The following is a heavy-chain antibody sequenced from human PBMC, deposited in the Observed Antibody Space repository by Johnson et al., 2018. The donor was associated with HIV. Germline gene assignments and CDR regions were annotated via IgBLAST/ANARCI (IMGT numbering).Heavy chain of an antibody. V-gene: IGHV3-53*01. CDR1: GFTVSSNY. J-gene: IGHJ3*02. D-gene: IGHD1-26*01. Sequence: VQLVESGGGLIQPGGSLRLSCAASGFTVSSNYMSWVRQAPGKGLEWVSVIYSGGSGGSTYYADSVKGRFTISRDNSKNTLYLQMNSLRAEDTAVYYCAKPNSGSYGYDAFDIWGQGTMVTVSS. CDR3: AKPNSGSYGYDAFDI. CDR2: IYSGGSGGST.